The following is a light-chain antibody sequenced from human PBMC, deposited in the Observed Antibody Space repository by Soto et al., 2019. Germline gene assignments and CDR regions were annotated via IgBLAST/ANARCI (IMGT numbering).Light chain of an antibody. CDR2: RDN. Sequence: QSVLTQPPSASGTPGQRVIISCSGSRSNIGSNSVNWYQQLPGTAPKLLIYRDNQWPSGVPARFSGSKSGTSASLAISGLQSEDEADYYCSTWDDSLNGPLFGGGTKLTGL. CDR3: STWDDSLNGPL. V-gene: IGLV1-44*01. CDR1: RSNIGSNS. J-gene: IGLJ2*01.